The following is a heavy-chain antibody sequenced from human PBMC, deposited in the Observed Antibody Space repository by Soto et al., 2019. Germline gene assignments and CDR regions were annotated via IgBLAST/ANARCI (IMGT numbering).Heavy chain of an antibody. CDR3: ARDDCTNGVCYPSDY. D-gene: IGHD2-8*01. CDR2: ISAYNANT. CDR1: GYTFITYG. V-gene: IGHV1-18*01. Sequence: ASVKVSRKASGYTFITYGINWVRQAPGQGLEWMGWISAYNANTNYAQKLQGRVTMTTDTSTSTAYMELRSLRSDDTAVYYCARDDCTNGVCYPSDYWGQGTLVTVSS. J-gene: IGHJ4*02.